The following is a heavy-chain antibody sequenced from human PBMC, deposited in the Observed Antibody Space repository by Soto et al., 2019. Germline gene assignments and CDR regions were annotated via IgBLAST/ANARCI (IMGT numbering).Heavy chain of an antibody. CDR3: AGGEVGTPNWFDP. J-gene: IGHJ5*02. CDR2: IPYSGST. V-gene: IGHV4-31*03. CDR1: GGSITSGGYY. Sequence: QVQLQESGPGLVKPSQTLSLTCTVSGGSITSGGYYWTWIRQHPGKGLEFIGFIPYSGSTYHNPSLKSRVTISADTSKSQFSLELSSVTAADTAVYYCAGGEVGTPNWFDPWGQGTLVTVSS. D-gene: IGHD5-12*01.